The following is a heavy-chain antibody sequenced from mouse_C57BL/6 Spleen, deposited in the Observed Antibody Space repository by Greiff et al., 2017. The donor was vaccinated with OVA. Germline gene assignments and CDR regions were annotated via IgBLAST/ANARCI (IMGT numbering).Heavy chain of an antibody. D-gene: IGHD6-1*01. Sequence: DVMLVESGGGLVKPGGSLKLSCAASGFTFSDYGMHWVRQAPEKGLEWVAYISSGSSTIYYADTVKGRFTISRDNAKNTLFLQMTSLRSEDTAMYYCASTLSYAMDYWGQGTSVTVSS. CDR2: ISSGSSTI. V-gene: IGHV5-17*01. J-gene: IGHJ4*01. CDR1: GFTFSDYG. CDR3: ASTLSYAMDY.